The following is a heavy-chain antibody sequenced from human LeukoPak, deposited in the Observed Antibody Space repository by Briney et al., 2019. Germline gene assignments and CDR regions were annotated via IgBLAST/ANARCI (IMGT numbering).Heavy chain of an antibody. Sequence: PGGSLRLSCAASGFTVSSNYMSWVRQATGKGLEWVSVIYSCGSTYYADSVKGRFIISRDNSKNMLYLQMNSLRAEDTAVYYCASGIGFYSSYYGMDVWGQGTTVTVSS. J-gene: IGHJ6*02. V-gene: IGHV3-66*01. D-gene: IGHD3-22*01. CDR3: ASGIGFYSSYYGMDV. CDR2: IYSCGST. CDR1: GFTVSSNY.